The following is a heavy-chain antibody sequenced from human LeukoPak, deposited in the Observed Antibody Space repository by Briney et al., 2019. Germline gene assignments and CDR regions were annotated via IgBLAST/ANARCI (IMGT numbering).Heavy chain of an antibody. CDR3: TRNHRDDWNPGYYFDY. CDR1: GFAFGDFT. V-gene: IGHV3-49*04. Sequence: GGSLRLSCTASGFAFGDFTMNWVRQAPGKGLEWVGFIKTKLYGGTTEYAASVKGRFTISRDDSKAIAYLQMNSLKTEDTAVYYCTRNHRDDWNPGYYFDYWGQGTLVTVSS. J-gene: IGHJ4*02. CDR2: IKTKLYGGTT. D-gene: IGHD1-1*01.